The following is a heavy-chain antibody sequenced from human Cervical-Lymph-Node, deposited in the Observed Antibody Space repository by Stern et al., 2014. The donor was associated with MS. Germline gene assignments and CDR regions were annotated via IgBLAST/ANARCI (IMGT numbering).Heavy chain of an antibody. J-gene: IGHJ4*02. CDR3: ARVSADTSGYYYVASDC. CDR2: IYYIGSN. CDR1: GGSINSGNYY. Sequence: QLQLQESGPGLVQPSQTLSLTCTVSGGSINSGNYYWTWIRRHPGKGLEGIGYIYYIGSNNYNPYLKSGLSISMDTSKNQFSLNLSSVTAADTAVYYCARVSADTSGYYYVASDCWGQGTLVTVSS. V-gene: IGHV4-31*03. D-gene: IGHD3-22*01.